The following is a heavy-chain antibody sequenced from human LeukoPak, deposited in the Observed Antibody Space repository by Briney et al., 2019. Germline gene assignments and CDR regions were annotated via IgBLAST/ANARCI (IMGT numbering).Heavy chain of an antibody. CDR2: IYTCGST. V-gene: IGHV4-4*07. CDR1: GGSISSYY. CDR3: ARDGIVVVPAAIRGNWFDP. Sequence: SETLSLTCTVSGGSISSYYWSWIRQPAGKGLEWIGRIYTCGSTNYNPSLKSRVTMSVDTSKNQFSLKLSSVTAADTAVYYCARDGIVVVPAAIRGNWFDPWGQGTLVTVSS. J-gene: IGHJ5*02. D-gene: IGHD2-2*02.